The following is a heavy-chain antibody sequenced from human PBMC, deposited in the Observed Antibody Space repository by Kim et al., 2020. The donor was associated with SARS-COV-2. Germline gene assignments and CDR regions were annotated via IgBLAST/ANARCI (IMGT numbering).Heavy chain of an antibody. CDR3: ARASEVTRVRDAFDI. Sequence: SETLSLTCAVSGGSISSGGYSWSWIRQPPGKGLEWIGYIYHSGSTYYNPSLKSRVTISVDRSKNQFSLKLSSVTAADTAVYYCARASEVTRVRDAFDIWGQGTMVTVSS. V-gene: IGHV4-30-2*01. D-gene: IGHD4-4*01. CDR1: GGSISSGGYS. CDR2: IYHSGST. J-gene: IGHJ3*02.